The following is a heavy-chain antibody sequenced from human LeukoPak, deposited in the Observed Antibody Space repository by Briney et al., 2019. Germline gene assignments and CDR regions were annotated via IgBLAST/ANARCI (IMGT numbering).Heavy chain of an antibody. Sequence: APVKVSCKASGGTFSSYAISWVRQAPGQGLEWMGGIIPIFGTANYAQKFQGRVTITADESTSTAYMELSSLRSEDTAVYYCAREGGYNQGYAFDIWGQGTMVTVSS. CDR3: AREGGYNQGYAFDI. J-gene: IGHJ3*02. D-gene: IGHD5-24*01. CDR1: GGTFSSYA. CDR2: IIPIFGTA. V-gene: IGHV1-69*01.